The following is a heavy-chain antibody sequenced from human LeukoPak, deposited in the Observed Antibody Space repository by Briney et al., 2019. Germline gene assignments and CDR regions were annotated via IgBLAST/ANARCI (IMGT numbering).Heavy chain of an antibody. CDR1: GFTFSNAW. J-gene: IGHJ3*02. CDR3: ARDLPPPKAQDAFDI. V-gene: IGHV3-15*01. Sequence: GGSLRLSCAASGFTFSNAWMSWVRQAPGKGLEWVGRIKSKTDGGTTDYAAPVKGRFTISRDNAKSSLYLQMNSLRAEDTAVYYCARDLPPPKAQDAFDIWGQGTMVTVSS. CDR2: IKSKTDGGTT.